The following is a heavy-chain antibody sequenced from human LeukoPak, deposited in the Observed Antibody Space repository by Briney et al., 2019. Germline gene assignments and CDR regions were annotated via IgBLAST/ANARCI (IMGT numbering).Heavy chain of an antibody. CDR1: GFTFSSYE. V-gene: IGHV3-48*03. CDR2: ITTSGTST. Sequence: PRGSLRLSCATSGFTFSSYEMNWVRQAPGKGLEWISYITTSGTSTYYADSVKGRFTISRDNGKTALSLQMNSLRAEDTAVYYCVVHSATSCYWGQGTLVTVS. J-gene: IGHJ4*02. D-gene: IGHD1-26*01. CDR3: VVHSATSCY.